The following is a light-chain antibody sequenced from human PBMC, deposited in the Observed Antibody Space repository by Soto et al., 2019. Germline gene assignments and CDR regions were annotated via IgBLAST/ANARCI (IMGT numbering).Light chain of an antibody. V-gene: IGKV1-33*01. Sequence: DIQMTQSPSSLSASVGDRVTITCQASQDISNYLNWYQQKAGKAPKLLIYDASNLETGVTAKFSGSGSVTDVTFTISSLQPEDIATYYCHLYDNLPYTCDQGTKLEIK. J-gene: IGKJ2*01. CDR3: HLYDNLPYT. CDR2: DAS. CDR1: QDISNY.